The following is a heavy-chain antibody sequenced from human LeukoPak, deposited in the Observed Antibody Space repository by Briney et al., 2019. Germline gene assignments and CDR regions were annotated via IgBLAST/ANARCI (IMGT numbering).Heavy chain of an antibody. Sequence: GGSLRLSCAASGFTFSSYWMSWVRQAPGKGLGWVANIKQDGSEKYYVGSVKGRFTISRDNAKNSLYLQMNSLRAEDTAVYYCARALCSGGSCYYFDYWGQGTLVTVSS. CDR1: GFTFSSYW. J-gene: IGHJ4*02. D-gene: IGHD2-15*01. CDR3: ARALCSGGSCYYFDY. V-gene: IGHV3-7*01. CDR2: IKQDGSEK.